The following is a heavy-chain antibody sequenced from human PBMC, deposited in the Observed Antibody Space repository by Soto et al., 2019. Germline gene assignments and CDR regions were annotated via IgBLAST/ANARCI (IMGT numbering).Heavy chain of an antibody. Sequence: QVQLQESGPGLVRPSETLSLTCTVSGGSISNHYWSWIRQPPGKGLEWIGYIYYNGNTNYNPSLKSRVTMSVDTSKNQISLKLSSVTVADTAVYYCTRASWYSEYWGQGTLVTVSS. CDR2: IYYNGNT. J-gene: IGHJ4*02. D-gene: IGHD6-13*01. CDR3: TRASWYSEY. V-gene: IGHV4-59*11. CDR1: GGSISNHY.